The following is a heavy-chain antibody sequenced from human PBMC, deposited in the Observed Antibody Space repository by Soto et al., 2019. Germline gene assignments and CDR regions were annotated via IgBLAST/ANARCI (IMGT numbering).Heavy chain of an antibody. Sequence: QVQLVESGGGVVQPGGSLRLSCEAAGFASANYGMHWVRQTPAKGLEWVAGISYNGKKKYYGDSVTGRFTISRDNPKNTLFLQLNNVKIEDTALYFCAKNSAPISMERGFFDEWGQGTLVTVSS. D-gene: IGHD3-10*01. CDR2: ISYNGKKK. CDR1: GFASANYG. J-gene: IGHJ4*02. V-gene: IGHV3-30*18. CDR3: AKNSAPISMERGFFDE.